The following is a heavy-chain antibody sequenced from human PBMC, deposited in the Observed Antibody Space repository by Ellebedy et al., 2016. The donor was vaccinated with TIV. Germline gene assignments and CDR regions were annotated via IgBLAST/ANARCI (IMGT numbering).Heavy chain of an antibody. CDR3: ASRITIVRGAIVLRYYDY. V-gene: IGHV3-7*01. Sequence: GESLKISCAASGFTFSNYWMSWVRQAPGKGLEWVANIEHDGSEKYYVDSVKGRFTISRDNTKNSLYLQMNSLRAEDTAVYYCASRITIVRGAIVLRYYDYWGQGTLVTVSS. CDR2: IEHDGSEK. D-gene: IGHD3-10*01. CDR1: GFTFSNYW. J-gene: IGHJ4*02.